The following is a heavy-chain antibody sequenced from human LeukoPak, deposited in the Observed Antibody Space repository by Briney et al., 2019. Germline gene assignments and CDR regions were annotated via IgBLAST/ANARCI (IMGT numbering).Heavy chain of an antibody. CDR1: GYTLTELS. CDR3: ARAYSRDIVVVPAATPFDY. V-gene: IGHV1-24*01. Sequence: ASVKVSCKVSGYTLTELSMHWVRQAPGKGLEWMGGFDPEDGETIYAQKFQGRVTMTEDTSTDTAYMELSSLRSEDTAVYYCARAYSRDIVVVPAATPFDYWGQGTLVTVSS. D-gene: IGHD2-2*02. CDR2: FDPEDGET. J-gene: IGHJ4*02.